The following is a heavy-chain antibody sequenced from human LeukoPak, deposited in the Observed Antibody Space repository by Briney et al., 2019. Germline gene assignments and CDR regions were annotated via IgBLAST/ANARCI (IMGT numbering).Heavy chain of an antibody. J-gene: IGHJ4*02. CDR2: ISASGGST. V-gene: IGHV3-23*01. CDR3: AKLASYYDFWSGYYFH. CDR1: GFTFRSHD. D-gene: IGHD3-3*01. Sequence: GGSLRLSCAASGFTFRSHDMSWVRQAPGKGLEWVSGISASGGSTFYADSVKGRFTISRDNSKNTLYLQMNGLRVEDTAVYYCAKLASYYDFWSGYYFHWGQGTLVTVSS.